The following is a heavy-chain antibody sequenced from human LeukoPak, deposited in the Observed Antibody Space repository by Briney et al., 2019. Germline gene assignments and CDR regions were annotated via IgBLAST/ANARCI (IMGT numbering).Heavy chain of an antibody. CDR2: ISAYNGNT. CDR3: ARTSAYYYYMDV. Sequence: ASVKVSCKASGYTFTSYGINWVQQAPGQGLEWMGWISAYNGNTNYAQKLQGRVTMTTDTSTSTAYMELRSLRSDDTAVYYCARTSAYYYYMDVWGKGTTVTVSS. J-gene: IGHJ6*03. V-gene: IGHV1-18*01. CDR1: GYTFTSYG.